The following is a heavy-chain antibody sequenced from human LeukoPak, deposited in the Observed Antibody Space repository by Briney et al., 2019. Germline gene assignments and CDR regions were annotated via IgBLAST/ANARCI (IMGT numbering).Heavy chain of an antibody. CDR2: IYYSGST. J-gene: IGHJ4*02. CDR1: GGSISSGGYY. D-gene: IGHD3-10*01. V-gene: IGHV4-31*03. CDR3: ATLWFGDLSKANDY. Sequence: SSETLSLTCTVSGGSISSGGYYWSWIRHHPGKGLEWIGYIYYSGSTYYNPSLKSRVTISVDTSKNQFSLKLSSVTAADTAVYYCATLWFGDLSKANDYWGQGTLVTVSS.